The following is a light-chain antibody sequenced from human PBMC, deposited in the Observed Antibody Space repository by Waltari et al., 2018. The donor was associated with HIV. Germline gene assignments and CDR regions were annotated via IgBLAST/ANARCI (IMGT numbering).Light chain of an antibody. Sequence: VAVSQSPGTLSLSPGERATLSCTTSQSVSRSFFAWYHQTPGQPPRLLIYAASTRASGIPDRFSGSVSGTNFTLTITGVEPEDYGVFFGQQYRTFGQGTK. CDR1: QSVSRSF. CDR3: QQYRT. J-gene: IGKJ1*01. CDR2: AAS. V-gene: IGKV3-20*01.